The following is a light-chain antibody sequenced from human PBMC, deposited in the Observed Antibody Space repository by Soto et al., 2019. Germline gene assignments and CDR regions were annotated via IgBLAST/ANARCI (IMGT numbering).Light chain of an antibody. J-gene: IGKJ4*01. CDR3: QQSTSTPQT. CDR1: QSISSY. V-gene: IGKV1-39*01. CDR2: VAS. Sequence: DIQMTQSPSSLSASVGDRVTITCRASQSISSYLSWYQQKPGKAPKLLINVASTLQSGVPSRFSGSGSGTDFTLAISSLQPEDFATYYCQQSTSTPQTFGGGTRVEIK.